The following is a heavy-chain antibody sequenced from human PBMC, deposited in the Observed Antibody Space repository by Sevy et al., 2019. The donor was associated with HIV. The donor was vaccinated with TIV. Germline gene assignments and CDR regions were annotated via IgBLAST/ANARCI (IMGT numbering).Heavy chain of an antibody. CDR1: GFTFSDYY. D-gene: IGHD6-13*01. V-gene: IGHV3-11*01. J-gene: IGHJ4*02. CDR3: ARDLKPSSSWPAEFDY. CDR2: ISSSGSTI. Sequence: GGSLRLSCAASGFTFSDYYMSWIRQAPGKGLEWVSYISSSGSTIYYADSVKGRFTISRDNAKNSLYLQMNSLRAEDTAVDYCARDLKPSSSWPAEFDYWGQGTLVTVSS.